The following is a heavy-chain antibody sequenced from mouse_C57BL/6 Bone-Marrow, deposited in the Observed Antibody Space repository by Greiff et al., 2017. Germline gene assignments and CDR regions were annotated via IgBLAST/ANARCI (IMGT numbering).Heavy chain of an antibody. V-gene: IGHV1-19*01. CDR2: INPYNGGT. J-gene: IGHJ4*01. D-gene: IGHD2-4*01. CDR1: GYTFTDYY. Sequence: VQLKESGPVLVKPGASVKMSCKASGYTFTDYYMNWVKQSHGKSLEWIGVINPYNGGTSYNQKFKGKATLTVDKSSSTAYMDLNSLTSEDSAVYYCARYDYEFYAMDYWGQGTSVTVSS. CDR3: ARYDYEFYAMDY.